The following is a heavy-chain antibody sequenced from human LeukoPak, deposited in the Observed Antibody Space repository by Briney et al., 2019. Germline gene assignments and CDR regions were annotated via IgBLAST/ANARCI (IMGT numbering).Heavy chain of an antibody. J-gene: IGHJ6*04. CDR3: ARDGGPGGVRGVINNLRPNYYGMDV. Sequence: SVNVSCKASGRTFSSYAISWVRQAPGQGLEWMGGIIPIFGTANYAQKFQGRVTITADESTSTAYMELSSLRSEDTAVYYCARDGGPGGVRGVINNLRPNYYGMDVWGKGTTVTVSS. CDR1: GRTFSSYA. D-gene: IGHD3-10*01. CDR2: IIPIFGTA. V-gene: IGHV1-69*01.